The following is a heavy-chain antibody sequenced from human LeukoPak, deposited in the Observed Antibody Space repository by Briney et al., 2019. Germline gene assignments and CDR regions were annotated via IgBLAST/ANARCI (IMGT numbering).Heavy chain of an antibody. CDR3: ARGVVVVVAATLAEFDY. V-gene: IGHV4-61*01. CDR2: IYYSGST. CDR1: GGSVSSGSYY. Sequence: SETLSLTCTVSGGSVSSGSYYWSWIRQPPGKGLEWIGYIYYSGSTNYNPSLTSRVPISVDTSKNQFSLKLSSANAADTAVYYCARGVVVVVAATLAEFDYRGPGTLVTVSS. J-gene: IGHJ4*02. D-gene: IGHD2-15*01.